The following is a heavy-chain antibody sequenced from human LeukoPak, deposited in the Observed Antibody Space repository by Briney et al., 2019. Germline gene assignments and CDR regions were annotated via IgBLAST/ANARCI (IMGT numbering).Heavy chain of an antibody. Sequence: GGSLRLSCTASGFTFTSYAMHWVRQAPGKGLEWVAVIFGGGSTYYADSVKGRFTISRDTSKNTLNLQMNSLTVEDTAVYFCASWPGSWYGEDSWGQGTLVTVSS. V-gene: IGHV3-53*01. D-gene: IGHD2-15*01. J-gene: IGHJ4*02. CDR2: IFGGGST. CDR3: ASWPGSWYGEDS. CDR1: GFTFTSYA.